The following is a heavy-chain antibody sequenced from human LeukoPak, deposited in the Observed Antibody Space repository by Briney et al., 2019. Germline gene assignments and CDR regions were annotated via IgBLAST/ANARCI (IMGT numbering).Heavy chain of an antibody. Sequence: ASVKVSCKASGYTFTGYCMHWVRQAPGQGLEWMGWINPNSGGTNYAQKFQGRVTMTRDTSISTAYMELSSLRSDDTAVYYCAREIVTTIWQFDYWGQGTLVTVSS. J-gene: IGHJ4*02. CDR3: AREIVTTIWQFDY. CDR2: INPNSGGT. CDR1: GYTFTGYC. D-gene: IGHD5-12*01. V-gene: IGHV1-2*02.